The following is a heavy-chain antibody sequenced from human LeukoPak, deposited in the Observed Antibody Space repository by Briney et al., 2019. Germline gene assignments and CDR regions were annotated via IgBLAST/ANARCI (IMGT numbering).Heavy chain of an antibody. D-gene: IGHD6-6*01. CDR3: VAARADNDY. CDR2: ISYDGSNK. Sequence: GGSLRLSCAASGFTFSSYGMHWVRQAPGKGLEWVAVISYDGSNKYYPDSVKGRFTISRDIAKNTLYLQMNSLRADDTAVYYCVAARADNDYWGQGTLVTVSS. V-gene: IGHV3-30*03. CDR1: GFTFSSYG. J-gene: IGHJ4*02.